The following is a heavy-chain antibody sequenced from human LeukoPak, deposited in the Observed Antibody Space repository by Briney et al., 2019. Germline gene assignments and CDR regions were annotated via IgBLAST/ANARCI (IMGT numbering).Heavy chain of an antibody. D-gene: IGHD6-19*01. V-gene: IGHV1-2*02. CDR1: GYTFTGYY. J-gene: IGHJ5*02. CDR2: INPNSGGT. Sequence: GASVKVSCKASGYTFTGYYMHWVRQAPGRGLEWMGWINPNSGGTNYAQKFQGRVTMTRDTSISTAYMELSRLRSDDTAVYYCARGVAASATSEGNNWFDPWGQGTLVTVSS. CDR3: ARGVAASATSEGNNWFDP.